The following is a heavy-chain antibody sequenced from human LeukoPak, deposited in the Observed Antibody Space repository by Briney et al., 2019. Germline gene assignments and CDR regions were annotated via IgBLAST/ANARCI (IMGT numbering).Heavy chain of an antibody. J-gene: IGHJ5*02. CDR2: ISSSSSYI. Sequence: GGSLRLSCAASGFTFSSYSMNWVRQAPGKGLEWVPSISSSSSYIYYADSVKGRFTISRDNAKNSLYLQMNSLRAEDTAVYYCARDLYDSSGYYPAWFDPWGQGTLVTVSS. V-gene: IGHV3-21*01. D-gene: IGHD3-22*01. CDR3: ARDLYDSSGYYPAWFDP. CDR1: GFTFSSYS.